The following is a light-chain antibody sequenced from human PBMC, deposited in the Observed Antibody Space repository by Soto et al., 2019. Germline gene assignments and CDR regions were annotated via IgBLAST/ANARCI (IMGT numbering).Light chain of an antibody. CDR2: GAS. CDR3: QQYAGSAYT. Sequence: EIVLTQSPGTLSLSPGERATLSCRASQSVSSSYLAWYQQKPGQAPRLLIYGASSRATGIPDRFSGSASGTDFTLTISRLEPEDFAVYYCQQYAGSAYTFVQGTKLEIK. J-gene: IGKJ2*01. V-gene: IGKV3-20*01. CDR1: QSVSSSY.